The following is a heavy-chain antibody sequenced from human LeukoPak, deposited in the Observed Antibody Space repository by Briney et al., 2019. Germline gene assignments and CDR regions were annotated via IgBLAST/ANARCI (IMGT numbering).Heavy chain of an antibody. CDR3: ARGLIYFEV. CDR1: GFTFSSYW. Sequence: GGSLRLSCAASGFTFSSYWMHWVRQAPGKGLVWVSYISSSASTIYYADSVKGRFTISRDNANNAVYLQMDTLRVEDTAVYYCARGLIYFEVWGQGTLVSVSS. V-gene: IGHV3-48*04. CDR2: ISSSASTI. J-gene: IGHJ4*02. D-gene: IGHD3-9*01.